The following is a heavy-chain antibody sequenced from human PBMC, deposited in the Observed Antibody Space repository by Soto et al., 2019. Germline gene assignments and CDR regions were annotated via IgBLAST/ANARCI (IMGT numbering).Heavy chain of an antibody. Sequence: LRLSCAGSGFTVSRNNMSWVRQAPGKGLEWVSVIYSGGTTYYADSVKGRFTISRDNSKNTLYLQMNSLRAEDTAVYYCARDRRDGYNYLDYWGQGTLVTVS. CDR3: ARDRRDGYNYLDY. J-gene: IGHJ4*02. V-gene: IGHV3-53*01. CDR1: GFTVSRNN. CDR2: IYSGGTT. D-gene: IGHD5-12*01.